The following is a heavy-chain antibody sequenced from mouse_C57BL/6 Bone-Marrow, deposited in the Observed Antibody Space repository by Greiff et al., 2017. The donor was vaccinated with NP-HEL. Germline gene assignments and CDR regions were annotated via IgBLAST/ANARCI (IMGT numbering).Heavy chain of an antibody. D-gene: IGHD1-2*01. CDR3: AREGFSLDYFDY. J-gene: IGHJ2*01. V-gene: IGHV3-6*01. CDR1: GYSITSGYY. Sequence: EVKLMESGPGLVKPSQSLSLTCSVTGYSITSGYYWNWIRQFPGNKLEWMGYISYDGSNNYNPSLKNRISITRDTSKNQFFLKLNSVTTEDTATYYCAREGFSLDYFDYWGQGTTLTVSS. CDR2: ISYDGSN.